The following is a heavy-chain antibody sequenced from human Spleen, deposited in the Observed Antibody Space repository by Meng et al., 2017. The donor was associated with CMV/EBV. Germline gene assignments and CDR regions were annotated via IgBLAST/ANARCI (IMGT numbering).Heavy chain of an antibody. D-gene: IGHD3-3*01. CDR1: GFSFSSYA. J-gene: IGHJ6*02. CDR2: ISYEGSTK. V-gene: IGHV3-30*04. Sequence: GESLKISCAASGFSFSSYAMHWVRQAPGKGLEWVAVISYEGSTKYYADSVKGRFTISRDSSKNTLYLQMSSLRGEGTAVYYCASGTLRPWSDVWGQGTTVTVSS. CDR3: ASGTLRPWSDV.